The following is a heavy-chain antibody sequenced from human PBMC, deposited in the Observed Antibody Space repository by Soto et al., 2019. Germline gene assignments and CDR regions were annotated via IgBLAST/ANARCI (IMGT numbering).Heavy chain of an antibody. CDR3: ARGRGSRGHYYYHYGMDV. V-gene: IGHV1-18*01. J-gene: IGHJ6*02. CDR1: GYTFTSYG. Sequence: GASVKVSCKASGYTFTSYGISWVRQAPGQGLEWMGWISAYNGNTNYAQKLQGRVTMTTDTSTSTAYMELRSLRSDDTAVCYCARGRGSRGHYYYHYGMDVWGQGTTVTVSS. CDR2: ISAYNGNT. D-gene: IGHD3-10*01.